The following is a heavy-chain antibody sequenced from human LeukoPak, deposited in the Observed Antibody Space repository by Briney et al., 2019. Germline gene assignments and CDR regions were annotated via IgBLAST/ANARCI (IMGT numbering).Heavy chain of an antibody. CDR2: IRYDGSNK. D-gene: IGHD3-10*01. V-gene: IGHV3-30*02. CDR1: GFTFSSYE. J-gene: IGHJ6*03. CDR3: AKDTNYYGPMDV. Sequence: GGSLRLSCAASGFTFSSYEMNWVRQAPGKGLEWVAFIRYDGSNKYYADSVKGRFTISRDNSKNTLYLQMNSLRAEDTAVYYCAKDTNYYGPMDVWGKGTTVTISS.